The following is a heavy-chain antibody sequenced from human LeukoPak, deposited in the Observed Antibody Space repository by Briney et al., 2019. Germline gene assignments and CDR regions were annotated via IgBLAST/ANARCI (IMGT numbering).Heavy chain of an antibody. J-gene: IGHJ4*02. CDR2: ISGSGGST. D-gene: IGHD2-2*01. V-gene: IGHV3-23*01. CDR3: VKDQSLSVVPHDY. CDR1: GFTFSSYA. Sequence: PGGSLRLSCAASGFTFSSYAMSWVRQAPGKGLEWVSAISGSGGSTYYADSVKGRFTISRDNSKNTLYLQMNSLRAEDTAVYYCVKDQSLSVVPHDYWGQGTLVTVSS.